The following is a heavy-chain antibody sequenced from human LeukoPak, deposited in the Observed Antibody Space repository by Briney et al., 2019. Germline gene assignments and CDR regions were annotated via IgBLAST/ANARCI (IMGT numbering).Heavy chain of an antibody. V-gene: IGHV1-18*01. CDR2: ISAYNGNT. D-gene: IGHD3-22*01. J-gene: IGHJ4*02. CDR3: ARVYTCGYQQSAQLHYSFDY. CDR1: GYTFTSYD. Sequence: GASVKLSCKASGYTFTSYDITWVRQAPGHGLEWMGWISAYNGNTNYAQKFQGRVSMTTDASTRTAYMELRSLRSDDTAVYYCARVYTCGYQQSAQLHYSFDYWGQGTLVTVSS.